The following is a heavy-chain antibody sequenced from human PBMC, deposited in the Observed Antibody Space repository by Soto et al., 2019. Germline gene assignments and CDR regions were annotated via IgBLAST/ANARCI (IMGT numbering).Heavy chain of an antibody. V-gene: IGHV3-23*01. Sequence: EPQLLESGGGLGHPGGSLRLSCAASGFTFSSYGMSWVRQAPGKGLEWVAAISGSGVSTYYADSVRGRSTISRDKSKKTLDLTMSSLRAEDPAVYYCAKFYCISTMCQAPAAKSTGGFDIWGQGTLVTVSS. D-gene: IGHD2-2*01. CDR1: GFTFSSYG. J-gene: IGHJ3*02. CDR2: ISGSGVST. CDR3: AKFYCISTMCQAPAAKSTGGFDI.